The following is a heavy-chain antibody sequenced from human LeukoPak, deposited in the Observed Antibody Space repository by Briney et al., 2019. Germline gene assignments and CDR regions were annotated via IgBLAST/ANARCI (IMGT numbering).Heavy chain of an antibody. CDR3: AKTLGYCSGGSCYSGVIDY. J-gene: IGHJ4*02. Sequence: GGSLRLSCAASGFTFSSYGMSWVRQAPGKGLEWVSAISGSGGSTYYADSMKGRFTISRDNSRNTLYLQMNSLRAEDTAVYYCAKTLGYCSGGSCYSGVIDYWGQGTLVTVSS. V-gene: IGHV3-23*01. D-gene: IGHD2-15*01. CDR1: GFTFSSYG. CDR2: ISGSGGST.